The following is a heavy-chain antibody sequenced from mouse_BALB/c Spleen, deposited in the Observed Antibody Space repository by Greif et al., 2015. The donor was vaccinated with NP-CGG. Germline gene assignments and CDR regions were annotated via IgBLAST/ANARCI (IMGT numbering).Heavy chain of an antibody. J-gene: IGHJ4*01. CDR1: GFNIKDTY. D-gene: IGHD2-2*01. Sequence: VQLQQPGAELVKPGASVKLSCTASGFNIKDTYMHWVKQRPEQGLEWIGRIDPANGNTKYDPKFQGKATITADTSSNTAYLQLSSLTSEDTAVYYCARYGYKYYFGMDYWGQGTSVTDSS. CDR2: IDPANGNT. CDR3: ARYGYKYYFGMDY. V-gene: IGHV14-3*02.